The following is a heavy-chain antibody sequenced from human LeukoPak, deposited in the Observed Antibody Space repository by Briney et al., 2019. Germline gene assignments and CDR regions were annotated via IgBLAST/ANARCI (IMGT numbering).Heavy chain of an antibody. J-gene: IGHJ4*02. D-gene: IGHD2-2*01. CDR2: ISGSGGST. CDR1: GFTFSSYA. CDR3: AKEVYCSSTSCYGGLDY. V-gene: IGHV3-23*01. Sequence: GGSLRLSCAASGFTFSSYAMSWVRQAPGKGLEWVSAISGSGGSTYYADSVKGRFTISRDNSKNTLYLQMNSLRAEDTAVYYCAKEVYCSSTSCYGGLDYWGQGTLVTVSS.